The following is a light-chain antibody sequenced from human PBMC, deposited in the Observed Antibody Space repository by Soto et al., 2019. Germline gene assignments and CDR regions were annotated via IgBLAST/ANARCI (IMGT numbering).Light chain of an antibody. V-gene: IGKV3-20*01. Sequence: ETLLTQSPGSLSLSPGDRATLSCRASQSVGYNVAWYQQIPGQTPKSLIFGASSRDTGIADKFSGMWSGTDCTLTISRLEPEDFELYYCQHYGAEPITFGRGTRLEIK. J-gene: IGKJ5*01. CDR2: GAS. CDR1: QSVGYN. CDR3: QHYGAEPIT.